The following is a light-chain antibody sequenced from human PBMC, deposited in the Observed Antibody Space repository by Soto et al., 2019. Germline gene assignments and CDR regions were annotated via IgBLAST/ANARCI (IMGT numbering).Light chain of an antibody. CDR2: KVS. Sequence: VAMTQSTLSLPVTLGKAASISCTCSHSRLYMDANIYLNWFQQRPGQSPRRXXYKVSKRDSGVPDRFSGSGSGTDFTLKISRVEAEDVGVYYCMQGTHWPLTFGQGTRLEIK. J-gene: IGKJ5*01. CDR1: HSRLYMDANIY. V-gene: IGKV2-30*01. CDR3: MQGTHWPLT.